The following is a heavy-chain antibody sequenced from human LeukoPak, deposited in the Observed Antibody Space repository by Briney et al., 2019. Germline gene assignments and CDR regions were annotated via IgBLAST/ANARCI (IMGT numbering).Heavy chain of an antibody. D-gene: IGHD5-18*01. J-gene: IGHJ4*02. V-gene: IGHV3-9*01. CDR2: ISWNSGSI. CDR1: GFTFVDYA. CDR3: TKDSSGYSYGYFDY. Sequence: SGGSLRHSCAASGFTFVDYAMHWVRQAPGKGLEWVSGISWNSGSIGYADSVKGRFTISRDNAKNSLYLQMNSLRAEDTALYYCTKDSSGYSYGYFDYWGQGTLVTVSS.